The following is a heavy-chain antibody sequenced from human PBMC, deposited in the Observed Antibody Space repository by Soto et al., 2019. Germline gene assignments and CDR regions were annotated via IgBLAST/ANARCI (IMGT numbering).Heavy chain of an antibody. D-gene: IGHD3-10*01. Sequence: SETLSLTCTVSGGSISSGGYYWSWIRQHPGKGLEWIGYIYYSGSTYYNPSLKSRVTISVDTSKNQFSLKLSSVTAADTAVYYCARDKKGYYYGSWSYYNPPRGMDVWGQGTTVTVSS. J-gene: IGHJ6*02. CDR1: GGSISSGGYY. CDR3: ARDKKGYYYGSWSYYNPPRGMDV. V-gene: IGHV4-31*03. CDR2: IYYSGST.